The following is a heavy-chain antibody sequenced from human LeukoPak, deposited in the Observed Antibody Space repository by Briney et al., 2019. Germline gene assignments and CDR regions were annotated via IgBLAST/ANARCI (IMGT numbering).Heavy chain of an antibody. Sequence: PGGSLRLSCAASGFTFSSYVMHWVRQAPGKGLEWVAIISYDGSNEYYADSVKGRFTISRDNSKNTLYLQMNSLRAADTAVYYCARDLSYSYGGYYYYYMDVWGKGTTVTVSS. CDR1: GFTFSSYV. D-gene: IGHD5-18*01. CDR3: ARDLSYSYGGYYYYYMDV. CDR2: ISYDGSNE. V-gene: IGHV3-30*04. J-gene: IGHJ6*03.